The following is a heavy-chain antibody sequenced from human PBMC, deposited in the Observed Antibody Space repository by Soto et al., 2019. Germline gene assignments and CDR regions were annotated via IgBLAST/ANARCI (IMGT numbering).Heavy chain of an antibody. Sequence: EAQLLESGGGLVQPGGSLRLSCAASGFTFSSYAMRWVRQAPVKGLEWVSAISGSGDSTYYADSVKGRFTISRDNSKNTLYLQMNSMRAEDTAVYYCARRGSGSDYDYWGQGTLVTVSS. CDR1: GFTFSSYA. D-gene: IGHD1-26*01. CDR3: ARRGSGSDYDY. J-gene: IGHJ4*02. V-gene: IGHV3-23*01. CDR2: ISGSGDST.